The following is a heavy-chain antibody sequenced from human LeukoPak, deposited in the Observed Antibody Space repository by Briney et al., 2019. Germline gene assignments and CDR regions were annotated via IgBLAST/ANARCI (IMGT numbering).Heavy chain of an antibody. CDR3: ARGVVRGFFYYYYMDV. CDR2: IYYSGST. Sequence: SETLSLTCTVSGGSISSYYWSWIRQPPGKGLEWIGYIYYSGSTNYNPSLKSRVTISVDTSKNQFSPKLSSVTAADTAVYYCARGVVRGFFYYYYMDVWGKGTTVTVSS. V-gene: IGHV4-59*01. CDR1: GGSISSYY. D-gene: IGHD3-10*01. J-gene: IGHJ6*03.